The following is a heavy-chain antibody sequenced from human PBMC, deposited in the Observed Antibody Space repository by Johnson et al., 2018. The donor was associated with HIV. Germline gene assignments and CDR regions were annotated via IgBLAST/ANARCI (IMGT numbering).Heavy chain of an antibody. D-gene: IGHD5-18*01. J-gene: IGHJ3*02. V-gene: IGHV3-NL1*01. CDR3: ARRTYRYGESPDAFDI. Sequence: QVQLVESGGGVVQPGRSLRLSCAASVFTFSSYGMHWVRQAPWKGLVWVSRINSDGSSTSYADSVKGRFTISRDNSKNTLYLQMNSLRPEDTAVYHCARRTYRYGESPDAFDIWGQGTMVTVSS. CDR1: VFTFSSYG. CDR2: INSDGSST.